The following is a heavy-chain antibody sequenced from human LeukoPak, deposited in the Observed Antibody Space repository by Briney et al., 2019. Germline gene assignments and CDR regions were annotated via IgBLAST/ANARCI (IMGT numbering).Heavy chain of an antibody. V-gene: IGHV3-7*01. Sequence: GGSLRLSCAASGFTFSSYWMSWVRQAPGKGLEWVANIKQDGSEKYYVDSVKGRFIISRDNARNSLYLQMNSLRAEDTAVYYCARAKWELRVLLGYWGQGTLVTVSS. CDR1: GFTFSSYW. CDR2: IKQDGSEK. J-gene: IGHJ4*02. CDR3: ARAKWELRVLLGY. D-gene: IGHD1-26*01.